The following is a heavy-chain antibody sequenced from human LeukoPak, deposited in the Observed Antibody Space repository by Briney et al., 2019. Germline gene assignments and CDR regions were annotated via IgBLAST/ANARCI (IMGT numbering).Heavy chain of an antibody. J-gene: IGHJ4*02. CDR1: GFTFSSYA. CDR3: AKGSYYDSNGSFYFDY. D-gene: IGHD3-22*01. CDR2: ISGSGDNT. V-gene: IGHV3-23*01. Sequence: GGSLRLSCAASGFTFSSYAMSWVRQAPGKGLEWVSGISGSGDNTYYADSVKGRFTISRDNSKNTLYVQANSLGTEDTAAYYCAKGSYYDSNGSFYFDYWGQGTLVTVSS.